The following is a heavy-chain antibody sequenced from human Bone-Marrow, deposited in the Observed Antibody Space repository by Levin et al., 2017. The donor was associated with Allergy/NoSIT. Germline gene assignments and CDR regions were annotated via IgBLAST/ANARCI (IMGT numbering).Heavy chain of an antibody. Sequence: LSLTCAASGFTFSSYGMHWVRQAPGKGLEWVAVISYDGSNKYYADSVKGRFTISRDNSKNTLYLQMNSLRAEDTAVYYCAKGGMVRSAVPIDYWGQGTLVTVSS. D-gene: IGHD2-21*01. CDR3: AKGGMVRSAVPIDY. CDR2: ISYDGSNK. J-gene: IGHJ4*02. CDR1: GFTFSSYG. V-gene: IGHV3-30*18.